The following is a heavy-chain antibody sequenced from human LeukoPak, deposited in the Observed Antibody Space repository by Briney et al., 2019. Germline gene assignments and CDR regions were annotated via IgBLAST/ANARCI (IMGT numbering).Heavy chain of an antibody. V-gene: IGHV1-2*02. CDR1: GYTVTGHY. J-gene: IGHJ4*02. CDR3: AKDAYSGFSSSYNMDS. D-gene: IGHD5-18*01. CDR2: INPNSGVT. Sequence: GASVKVSCKASGYTVTGHYLHWVRQAPGQGLEWMGWINPNSGVTNYAQKSQGRVTMTRDTSINTAYMELHSLTSDDTAMYYCAKDAYSGFSSSYNMDSWGQGTLVTVSS.